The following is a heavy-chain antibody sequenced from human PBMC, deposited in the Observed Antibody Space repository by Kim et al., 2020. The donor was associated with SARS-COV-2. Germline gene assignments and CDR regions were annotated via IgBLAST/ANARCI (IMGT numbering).Heavy chain of an antibody. CDR3: MKGGWGSIWDH. CDR2: IDGSDGPT. J-gene: IGHJ4*02. V-gene: IGHV3-23*01. CDR1: GFTFTGYA. D-gene: IGHD2-21*01. Sequence: GGSLRLSCTTSGFTFTGYAMSWVRQAPGKGLEWVSCIDGSDGPTYYVDSVKGRFTISRDNSKNTLYLQMSTLRADDTAVYYCMKGGWGSIWDHWGQGTLVTVSS.